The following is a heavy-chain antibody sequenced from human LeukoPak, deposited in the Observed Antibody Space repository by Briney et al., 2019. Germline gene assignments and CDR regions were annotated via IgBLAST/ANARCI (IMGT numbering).Heavy chain of an antibody. V-gene: IGHV1-69*13. D-gene: IGHD5-12*01. CDR1: GGTFSSYT. CDR3: AREPRYSDYDRVLDY. Sequence: SVKVSCKASGGTFSSYTINWVRQAPGQGLEWMGGIIPIFDTAKYAQKFQGRVTITADESTSTAYMELSSLRSEDSAVYYCAREPRYSDYDRVLDYWGQGTLVTVSS. CDR2: IIPIFDTA. J-gene: IGHJ4*02.